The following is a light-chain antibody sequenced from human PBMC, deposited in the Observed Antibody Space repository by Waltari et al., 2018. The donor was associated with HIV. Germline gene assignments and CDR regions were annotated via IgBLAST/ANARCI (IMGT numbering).Light chain of an antibody. Sequence: EIVLTHSPATLSLSPGERATLSCRASQSVSSYLAWYQQKPGQAPRLLIYDASNRATGIPARFSGSGSGTDFTLTISSLEPEDFAVYYGQQRSNWPPLTFGGGTKVEIK. V-gene: IGKV3-11*01. J-gene: IGKJ4*01. CDR1: QSVSSY. CDR3: QQRSNWPPLT. CDR2: DAS.